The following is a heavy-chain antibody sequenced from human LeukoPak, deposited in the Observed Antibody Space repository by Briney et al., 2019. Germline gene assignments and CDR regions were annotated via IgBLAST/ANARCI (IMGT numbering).Heavy chain of an antibody. CDR3: ARGRAYYYDSSGYYPPDD. V-gene: IGHV4-34*01. CDR2: INHSGST. J-gene: IGHJ4*02. CDR1: GGSFSGYY. D-gene: IGHD3-22*01. Sequence: PSETLSLTCAAYGGSFSGYYWSWIRQPPGKGLEWIGEINHSGSTNYNPSLKSRVTISVDTSKNQFSLKLSSVTAADTAVYYCARGRAYYYDSSGYYPPDDWGQGTLVTVSS.